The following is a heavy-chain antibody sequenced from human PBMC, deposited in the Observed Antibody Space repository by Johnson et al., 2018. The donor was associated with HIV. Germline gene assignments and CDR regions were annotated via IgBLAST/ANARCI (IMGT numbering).Heavy chain of an antibody. Sequence: VQLVESGGGLIQPGGSLRLSCAASGFTVSSNYMSWLRQAPGKGLEWVSVIYSGGSTYYADSVKGRFTIPRDNSKKTLYLQMNSLRAEDTALYYCGRDRGGDDAFDIWGQGTMVTVSS. CDR3: GRDRGGDDAFDI. CDR1: GFTVSSNY. J-gene: IGHJ3*02. V-gene: IGHV3-53*01. CDR2: IYSGGST. D-gene: IGHD3-10*01.